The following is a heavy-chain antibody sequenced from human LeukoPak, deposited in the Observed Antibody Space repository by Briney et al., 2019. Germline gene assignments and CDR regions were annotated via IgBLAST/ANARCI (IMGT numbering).Heavy chain of an antibody. Sequence: GGSLRLSCAASGFMFSHYAMSWVRQPPGKGLEWVSGITAGGGTTDYPDSVKGRFTISRDNSRNMVYLQMNSLRGEDTAVYYCAKRESGYYNSWGQGTLVFVSS. CDR3: AKRESGYYNS. CDR1: GFMFSHYA. D-gene: IGHD5-12*01. J-gene: IGHJ5*02. V-gene: IGHV3-23*01. CDR2: ITAGGGTT.